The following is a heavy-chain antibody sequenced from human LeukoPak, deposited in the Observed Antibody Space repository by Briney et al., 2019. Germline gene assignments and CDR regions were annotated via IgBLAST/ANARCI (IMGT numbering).Heavy chain of an antibody. Sequence: GGSLRLSCAASGFTFDDYAMHWVRQAPVKGLEWVSGISWNSGSIGYADSVKGRFTISRDNAKNSLYLRMNSLRAEDTALYYCAKDTGVVYWGQGTLVTVSS. CDR2: ISWNSGSI. CDR1: GFTFDDYA. V-gene: IGHV3-9*01. D-gene: IGHD2-21*01. J-gene: IGHJ4*02. CDR3: AKDTGVVY.